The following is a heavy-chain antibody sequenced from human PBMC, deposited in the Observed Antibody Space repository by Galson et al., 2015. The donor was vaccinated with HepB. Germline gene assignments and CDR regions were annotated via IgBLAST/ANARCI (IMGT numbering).Heavy chain of an antibody. CDR3: AKSGCSSTSCGGLYYYYGMDV. D-gene: IGHD2-2*01. V-gene: IGHV3-30*02. Sequence: SLRLSCAASRFTFSSYGMHWVRQAPGKGLEWVAFIRYDGSNKYYADSVKGRFTISRDNSKNTLYLQMNSLRAEDTAVYYCAKSGCSSTSCGGLYYYYGMDVWGQGTTVTVSS. CDR1: RFTFSSYG. CDR2: IRYDGSNK. J-gene: IGHJ6*02.